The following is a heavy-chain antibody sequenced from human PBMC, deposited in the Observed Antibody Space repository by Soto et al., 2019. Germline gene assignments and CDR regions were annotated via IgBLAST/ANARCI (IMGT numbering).Heavy chain of an antibody. Sequence: GGSLRLSCVASGLIFSSSGMHWVRQAPGKGLEWVAMIWYDGSNEYYADSVKGRFTISRDNSKNTLSLQMNSLRVEDTAVYYCARDKGTTCLDTWGQGILVTVSS. CDR3: ARDKGTTCLDT. V-gene: IGHV3-33*01. CDR1: GLIFSSSG. J-gene: IGHJ5*02. CDR2: IWYDGSNE. D-gene: IGHD1-7*01.